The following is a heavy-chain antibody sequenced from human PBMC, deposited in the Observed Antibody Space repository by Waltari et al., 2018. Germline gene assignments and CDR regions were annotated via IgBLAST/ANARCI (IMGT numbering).Heavy chain of an antibody. D-gene: IGHD2-21*02. J-gene: IGHJ3*01. CDR2: MSSRRIYI. V-gene: IGHV3-21*01. CDR3: ARDLDCTVTTCERDDGFDL. Sequence: DVELVESGGGLVKPGGSLRLSCAASGFNFNIYSMNWVRQAPGKGLEGVATMSSRRIYICYAASGKGRFTISRDNAKNSLYLQMDSLRAEDTAVYYCARDLDCTVTTCERDDGFDLWGQGTVVTVSS. CDR1: GFNFNIYS.